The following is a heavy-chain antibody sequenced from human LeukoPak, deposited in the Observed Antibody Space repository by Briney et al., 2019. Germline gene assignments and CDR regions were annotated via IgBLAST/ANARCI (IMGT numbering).Heavy chain of an antibody. D-gene: IGHD6-19*01. CDR3: ARATGIAVAGTGVDY. CDR2: INPSGGST. Sequence: VASVEVSCKASGYTFTSYYMHWVRQAPGQGLEWMGIINPSGGSTSYAQKFQGRVTMTRDTSMSTVYMELSSLRSEDTAVYYCARATGIAVAGTGVDYWGQGTLVTVSS. J-gene: IGHJ4*02. CDR1: GYTFTSYY. V-gene: IGHV1-46*01.